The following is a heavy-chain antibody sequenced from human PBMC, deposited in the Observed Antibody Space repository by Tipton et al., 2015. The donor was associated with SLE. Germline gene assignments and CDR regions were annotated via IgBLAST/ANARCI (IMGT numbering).Heavy chain of an antibody. J-gene: IGHJ1*01. CDR2: ISGSGGSGVNT. D-gene: IGHD3-22*01. Sequence: SLRLSCAASGFTFDDYAMNWVRQAPGKGLEWVSAISGSGGSGVNTYYADSVKGRFAIPRDNSKNTVYLQMNSLRAEDTAVYYCAKDGPFYYDSTGWEYFQYWGQGTLVTVSS. V-gene: IGHV3-23*01. CDR1: GFTFDDYA. CDR3: AKDGPFYYDSTGWEYFQY.